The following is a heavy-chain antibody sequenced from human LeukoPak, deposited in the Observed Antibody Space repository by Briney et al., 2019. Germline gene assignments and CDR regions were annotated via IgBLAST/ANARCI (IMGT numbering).Heavy chain of an antibody. CDR3: ARDLPSYYDSSGSYQGV. CDR1: GGTFSSYA. Sequence: GASVKVSCKASGGTFSSYAIRWVRQAPGQGLEWMGGIIPIFGTANYAQKFQGRVTITTDESTSTAYMELSSLRSEDTAVYYCARDLPSYYDSSGSYQGVWGKGTTVTVSS. CDR2: IIPIFGTA. D-gene: IGHD3-22*01. J-gene: IGHJ6*04. V-gene: IGHV1-69*05.